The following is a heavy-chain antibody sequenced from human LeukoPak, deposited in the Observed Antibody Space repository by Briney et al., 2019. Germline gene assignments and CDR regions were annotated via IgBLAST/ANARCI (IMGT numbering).Heavy chain of an antibody. V-gene: IGHV3-33*01. CDR1: GFTPSTSG. Sequence: RGSLRLSSAASGFTPSTSGLHWVPHAPGRGGESGAVIRDHGRNKYYADSVKGRFTISRENSKNTLYLQMNSLRVEDTAVYYCARDSDSSGHYSYFDYWGQGTLVTVSS. CDR2: IRDHGRNK. D-gene: IGHD3-22*01. CDR3: ARDSDSSGHYSYFDY. J-gene: IGHJ4*02.